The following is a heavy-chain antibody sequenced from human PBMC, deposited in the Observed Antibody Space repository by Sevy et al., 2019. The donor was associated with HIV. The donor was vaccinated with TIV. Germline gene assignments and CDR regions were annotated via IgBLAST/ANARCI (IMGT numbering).Heavy chain of an antibody. D-gene: IGHD3-22*01. CDR3: AKGHYYDSSGYYGFDY. J-gene: IGHJ4*02. CDR2: ISWDGGST. V-gene: IGHV3-43*01. CDR1: GFTFDDYT. Sequence: GGSLRLSCAASGFTFDDYTMHWVRQAPGKGLEWVSLISWDGGSTYYADSVKGRFTISRDNSKNSLYLQMNSLRTEDTALYYYAKGHYYDSSGYYGFDYWGQGTLVTVSS.